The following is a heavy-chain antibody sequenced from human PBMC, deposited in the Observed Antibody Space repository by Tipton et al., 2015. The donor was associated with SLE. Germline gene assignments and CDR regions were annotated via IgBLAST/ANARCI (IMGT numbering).Heavy chain of an antibody. D-gene: IGHD5-12*01. V-gene: IGHV4-30-2*01. CDR3: ARSLGGYDSTFNY. CDR1: GGSISSGGYS. J-gene: IGHJ4*02. Sequence: TLSLTCAVSGGSISSGGYSWSWIRQPPGKGLEWIGYIYHSGSTYYNPSLKSRVTISVDRSKNQFSLMLTSVTAADTAVYYCARSLGGYDSTFNYWGQGTLVTVSS. CDR2: IYHSGST.